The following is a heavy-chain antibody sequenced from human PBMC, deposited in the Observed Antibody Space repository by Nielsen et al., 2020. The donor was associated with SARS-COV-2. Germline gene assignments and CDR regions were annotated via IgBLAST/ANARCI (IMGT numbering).Heavy chain of an antibody. V-gene: IGHV3-74*01. CDR3: ARSEWLLQFDY. CDR2: INPSGSGT. J-gene: IGHJ4*02. D-gene: IGHD6-19*01. CDR1: GFTFSSTW. Sequence: GGSLRLSCSASGFTFSSTWMDWVRQAPGQGLVWVSRINPSGSGTAYADSVKGRFTISRDNAKNSLYLQMNSLRDEDTAVYYCARSEWLLQFDYWGQGTLVTVSS.